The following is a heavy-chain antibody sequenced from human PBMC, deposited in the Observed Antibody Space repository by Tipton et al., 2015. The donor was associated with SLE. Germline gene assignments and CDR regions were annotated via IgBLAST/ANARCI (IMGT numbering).Heavy chain of an antibody. V-gene: IGHV4-31*03. Sequence: LRLSCTVSGGSISSSTYYWTWIRQLPGKGLEWIGYIYYSGNTYYNPSLGSRLTISVDTSKDQFSLRLTSVTAADTAVYYCARATDWNLSPDVWGKGTTVTVSS. CDR2: IYYSGNT. CDR3: ARATDWNLSPDV. CDR1: GGSISSSTYY. D-gene: IGHD1-7*01. J-gene: IGHJ6*04.